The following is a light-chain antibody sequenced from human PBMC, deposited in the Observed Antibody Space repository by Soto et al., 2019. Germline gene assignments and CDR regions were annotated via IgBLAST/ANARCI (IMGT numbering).Light chain of an antibody. CDR3: QQSNNWPRT. V-gene: IGKV3-15*01. CDR1: QSVSNN. J-gene: IGKJ1*01. CDR2: DAF. Sequence: EIVLTQSPGTLSLSPGERATLSYRASQSVSNNLAWYQQKPGQAPRLLIYDAFTRATGVPARFSGSGSGTEFTLTISSLQSEDFAVYYCQQSNNWPRTFGQGTKVDI.